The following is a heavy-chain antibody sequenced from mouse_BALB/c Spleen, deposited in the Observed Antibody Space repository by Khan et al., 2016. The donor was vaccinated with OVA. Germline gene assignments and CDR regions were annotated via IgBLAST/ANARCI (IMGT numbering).Heavy chain of an antibody. CDR1: GYTFINYW. Sequence: VQLQESGAELAKPGASVKMSCKASGYTFINYWILWVKQRPGQGLEWIGYINPSTGYTEYNPNFKDKATLTADKSSSTAYMQMSSLTSEDSAFFSCESSGLRWIFDYWGQGTTLTVSS. V-gene: IGHV1-7*01. CDR3: ESSGLRWIFDY. D-gene: IGHD1-1*01. CDR2: INPSTGYT. J-gene: IGHJ2*01.